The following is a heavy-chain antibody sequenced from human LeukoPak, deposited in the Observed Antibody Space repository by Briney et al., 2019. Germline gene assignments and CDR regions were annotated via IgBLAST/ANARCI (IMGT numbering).Heavy chain of an antibody. D-gene: IGHD6-19*01. Sequence: PGGSLRLSCVASGFTFSGSAMHWVRQASGKGLEWVGRIRSKANSYATAYAASVKGRFTISRDDSKNTAYLQMNSLKTEDTAVYYCTRHGEWLVPGFDPWGQGTLVTVSS. J-gene: IGHJ5*02. CDR3: TRHGEWLVPGFDP. CDR1: GFTFSGSA. V-gene: IGHV3-73*01. CDR2: IRSKANSYAT.